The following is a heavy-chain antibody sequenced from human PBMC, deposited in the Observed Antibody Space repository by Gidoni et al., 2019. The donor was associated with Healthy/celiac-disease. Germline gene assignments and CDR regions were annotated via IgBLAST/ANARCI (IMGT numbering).Heavy chain of an antibody. Sequence: QVQLQESGPGLVKPSETLSITCTVSGGSSSSYYWSWIRQPPGKGLEWIVYIYYSGSTNYNPSLKSRVTISVDTSKNQFSLKLSSVTAADTAVYYCARDYGSGSYRWFDPWGQGTLVTVSS. CDR1: GGSSSSYY. CDR3: ARDYGSGSYRWFDP. D-gene: IGHD3-10*01. V-gene: IGHV4-59*01. J-gene: IGHJ5*02. CDR2: IYYSGST.